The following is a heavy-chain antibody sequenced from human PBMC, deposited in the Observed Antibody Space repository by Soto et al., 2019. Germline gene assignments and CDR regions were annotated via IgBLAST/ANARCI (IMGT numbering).Heavy chain of an antibody. J-gene: IGHJ6*02. CDR1: GFTFSSYA. Sequence: QVQLVESGGGVVQPGRSLRLSCAASGFTFSSYAMHWVRQAPGKGLEWVAVISYDGSNKYYADSVKGRFTISRDNSKNTLYLQMNSLRAEDTAVYYCERESPQITMVRGVIIKTYYYYYGMDVWGQGTTVTVSS. CDR3: ERESPQITMVRGVIIKTYYYYYGMDV. CDR2: ISYDGSNK. V-gene: IGHV3-30-3*01. D-gene: IGHD3-10*01.